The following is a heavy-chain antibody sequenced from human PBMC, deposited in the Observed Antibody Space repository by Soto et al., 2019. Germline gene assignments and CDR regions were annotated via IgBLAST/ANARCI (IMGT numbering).Heavy chain of an antibody. V-gene: IGHV4-39*01. CDR3: ARGKPAAMPYYYYYYYMDV. CDR2: IYYSGST. Sequence: SETLSLTCTVSGGSISSSSYYWGWIRQPPGKGLEWIGSIYYSGSTYYNPSLKSRVTISVDTSKNQFSLKLSSVTAADTAVYYCARGKPAAMPYYYYYYYMDVWGKGTTVTVSS. D-gene: IGHD2-2*01. J-gene: IGHJ6*03. CDR1: GGSISSSSYY.